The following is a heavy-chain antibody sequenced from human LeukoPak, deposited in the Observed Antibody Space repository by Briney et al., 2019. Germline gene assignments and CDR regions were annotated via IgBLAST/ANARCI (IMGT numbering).Heavy chain of an antibody. CDR1: GFTVNTYG. Sequence: GGSLRLSCAVSGFTVNTYGMHWVRQVPGKGMVWVSYINPDGSSITYAGSVKGRFTISRDSAKNTLYLQMNSLRGEDTAVYYCARDLDFSVDVWGQGTTVIVSS. D-gene: IGHD3/OR15-3a*01. CDR2: INPDGSSI. V-gene: IGHV3-74*01. CDR3: ARDLDFSVDV. J-gene: IGHJ6*02.